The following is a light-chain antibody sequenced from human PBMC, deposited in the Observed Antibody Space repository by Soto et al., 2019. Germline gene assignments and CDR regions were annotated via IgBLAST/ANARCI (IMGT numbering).Light chain of an antibody. CDR2: DAS. CDR1: QSISNW. CDR3: QQYNSYPGT. Sequence: DIQMTQSPSTLSASVGDRVTITYRASQSISNWLAWYQQKPGKAPNLLIYDASNLESVVPSRFSGSGSGTKFTLTISSLQPDDFATYYCQQYNSYPGTFGQGTKVEIK. J-gene: IGKJ1*01. V-gene: IGKV1-5*01.